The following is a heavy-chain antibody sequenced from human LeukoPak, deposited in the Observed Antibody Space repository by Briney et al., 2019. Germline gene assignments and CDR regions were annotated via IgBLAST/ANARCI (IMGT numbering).Heavy chain of an antibody. Sequence: GGSLRLSCAASGFTFNNYAMNWVRQAPGKGLEWVSSISGGGETTYYADSAKGRFTISRDNSQNTLYLQMNSLRAEDTAVYYCAKDRGYYYGSGSYYNVLDYWGQGTLVTVSS. CDR3: AKDRGYYYGSGSYYNVLDY. D-gene: IGHD3-10*01. V-gene: IGHV3-23*01. CDR2: ISGGGETT. J-gene: IGHJ4*02. CDR1: GFTFNNYA.